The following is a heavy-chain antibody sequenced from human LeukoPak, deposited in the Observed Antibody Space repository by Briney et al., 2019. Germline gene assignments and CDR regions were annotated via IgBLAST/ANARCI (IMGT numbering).Heavy chain of an antibody. Sequence: SETLSLTCTVSGGSISSSSYYWGWIRQPPGKGLEWIGRIYTSGSTNYNPSLKSRVTISVDTSKNQFSLKLSSVTAADTAVYYCARDLGRGYYYDSSGHLPGAFDIWGQGTMVTVSS. D-gene: IGHD3-22*01. CDR1: GGSISSSSYY. J-gene: IGHJ3*02. CDR2: IYTSGST. V-gene: IGHV4-39*07. CDR3: ARDLGRGYYYDSSGHLPGAFDI.